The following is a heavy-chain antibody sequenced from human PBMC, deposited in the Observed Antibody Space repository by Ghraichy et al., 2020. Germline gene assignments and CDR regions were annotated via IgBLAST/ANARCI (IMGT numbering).Heavy chain of an antibody. J-gene: IGHJ4*02. CDR2: AHHSGTT. CDR3: ARTGARGWLVGSYFDY. Sequence: ETLSLTCTVSGDSINYYYWGWIRQSPGKELEWIGYAHHSGTTNYNPSLKSRVSMSVDTSNNQFSLSLFSVTAADTAIYYCARTGARGWLVGSYFDYWGQGIQVTVSS. D-gene: IGHD6-19*01. V-gene: IGHV4-59*12. CDR1: GDSINYYY.